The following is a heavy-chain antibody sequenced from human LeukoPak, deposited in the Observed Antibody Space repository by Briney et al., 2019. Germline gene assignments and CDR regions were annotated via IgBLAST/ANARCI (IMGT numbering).Heavy chain of an antibody. Sequence: GRSLSLSCAASGFTFSSYAMSWVRQAPGKGLEWVSAISGSCGSTYCADSVKGRFTISRDNSKNTLYLQMNSLRAEDTAVYYCAKVPNCSSTSCRRLKGRQYYFDYWGQGTLVTVSS. V-gene: IGHV3-23*01. D-gene: IGHD2-2*01. CDR2: ISGSCGST. CDR1: GFTFSSYA. CDR3: AKVPNCSSTSCRRLKGRQYYFDY. J-gene: IGHJ4*02.